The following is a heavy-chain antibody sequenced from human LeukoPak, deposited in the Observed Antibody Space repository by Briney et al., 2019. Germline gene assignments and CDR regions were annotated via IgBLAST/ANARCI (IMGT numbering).Heavy chain of an antibody. J-gene: IGHJ3*02. CDR2: IYSGGST. V-gene: IGHV3-53*01. CDR1: GFTFSSYA. Sequence: GGSLRLSCAASGFTFSSYAMSWVRQAPGKGLEWVSVIYSGGSTYYADSVKGRFTISRDNSKNTLYLQMNSLRAEDTAVYYCARENGYYNVDAFDIWGQGTMVTVSS. D-gene: IGHD3-9*01. CDR3: ARENGYYNVDAFDI.